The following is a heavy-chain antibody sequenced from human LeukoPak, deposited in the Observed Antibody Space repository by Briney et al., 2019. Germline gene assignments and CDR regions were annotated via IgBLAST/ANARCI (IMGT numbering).Heavy chain of an antibody. D-gene: IGHD3-3*01. CDR1: CGSFSGYY. CDR3: ARGGRYDFWSGYQRHYYYGMDV. Sequence: PSETLSLTCAVYCGSFSGYYWSWIRQPPGKGLEWIGEINHSGSTNYNPSLKSRVTISVDTSENQFSLKLSSVTAADTAVYYCARGGRYDFWSGYQRHYYYGMDVWGQGTTVTVSS. J-gene: IGHJ6*02. V-gene: IGHV4-34*01. CDR2: INHSGST.